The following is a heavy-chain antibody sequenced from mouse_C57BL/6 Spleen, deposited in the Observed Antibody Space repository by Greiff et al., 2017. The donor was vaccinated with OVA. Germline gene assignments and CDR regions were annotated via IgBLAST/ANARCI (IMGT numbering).Heavy chain of an antibody. J-gene: IGHJ3*01. D-gene: IGHD2-3*01. CDR1: GYTFTDYE. CDR2: IDPETGGT. CDR3: TRGDGYYRFAY. V-gene: IGHV1-15*01. Sequence: QVQLQQSGAELVRPGASVTLSCKASGYTFTDYEMHWVKQTPVHGLEWIGAIDPETGGTAYNQKFKGKAILTADKSSSTAYMELRSLTSEDSAVYYCTRGDGYYRFAYWGQGTLVTVSA.